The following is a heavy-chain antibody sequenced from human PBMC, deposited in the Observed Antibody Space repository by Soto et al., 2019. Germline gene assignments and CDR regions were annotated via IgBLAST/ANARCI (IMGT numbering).Heavy chain of an antibody. V-gene: IGHV1-69*01. Sequence: QVQLVQSGAEVKKPGSSVKVSCKASGGTFSSYPPPPPPQAPRQGLEWMGEIIPIFGTANYAQKFQGRVTITADESTSTAYMELSSLRSEDMAVYYCARDGGRHSGGIDYWGQGTLVTVSS. CDR3: ARDGGRHSGGIDY. CDR2: IIPIFGTA. CDR1: GGTFSSYP. J-gene: IGHJ4*02. D-gene: IGHD1-26*01.